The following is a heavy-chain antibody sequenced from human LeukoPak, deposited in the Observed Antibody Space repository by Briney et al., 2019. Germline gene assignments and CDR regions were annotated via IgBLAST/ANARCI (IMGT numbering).Heavy chain of an antibody. CDR1: GDSISSHY. J-gene: IGHJ4*02. V-gene: IGHV4-59*11. Sequence: SETLSLTCTVSGDSISSHYWSWIRQPPGKGLEWIGYVYYSGSTNYNPSLKSRVTISVDTSKNQFTLKLSSVTAADAAMYYCARLYYDSSGQYYFDYWGQGTLVNVSS. D-gene: IGHD3-22*01. CDR3: ARLYYDSSGQYYFDY. CDR2: VYYSGST.